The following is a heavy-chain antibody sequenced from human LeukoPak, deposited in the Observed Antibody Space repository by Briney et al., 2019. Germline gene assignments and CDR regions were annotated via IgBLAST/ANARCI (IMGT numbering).Heavy chain of an antibody. CDR2: IYYSGST. J-gene: IGHJ4*02. V-gene: IGHV4-59*08. CDR3: ARHYYDSSGYFYHDY. CDR1: GGSISGYY. D-gene: IGHD3-22*01. Sequence: SETLSLTCTVSGGSISGYYWSWIRQPPGRGLEWIGYIYYSGSTDYNPSLKSRVTISVDTSKNQFSLKLSSVTAADTAVYYCARHYYDSSGYFYHDYWGQATLFTVSS.